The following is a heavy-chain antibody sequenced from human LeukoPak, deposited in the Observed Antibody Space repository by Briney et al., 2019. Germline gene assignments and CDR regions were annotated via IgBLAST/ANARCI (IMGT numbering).Heavy chain of an antibody. CDR1: GFTFSHYA. CDR3: ARGGSAWFPDDY. Sequence: GQSLRLSCAASGFTFSHYAMHWVRQAPGKGLEWVAVIWFDGTNGYYADSVKGRFTISRDNSKNTLYLQMNSLRADDTALYYCARGGSAWFPDDYWGQGTLVTVSS. V-gene: IGHV3-33*01. J-gene: IGHJ4*02. CDR2: IWFDGTNG. D-gene: IGHD6-19*01.